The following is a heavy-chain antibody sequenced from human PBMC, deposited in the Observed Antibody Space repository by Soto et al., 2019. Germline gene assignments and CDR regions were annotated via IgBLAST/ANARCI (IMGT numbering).Heavy chain of an antibody. CDR1: GYTFTSYG. D-gene: IGHD3-22*01. Sequence: PSVKVSCKASGYTFTSYGISWVRQAPGQGLEWMGWISAYNGNTNYAQKLQGRVTMTTDTSTSTAYMELRSLRSDDTAVYYCARVADYYDRSGYYPFDYWGQGTLVTVSS. CDR2: ISAYNGNT. V-gene: IGHV1-18*01. CDR3: ARVADYYDRSGYYPFDY. J-gene: IGHJ4*02.